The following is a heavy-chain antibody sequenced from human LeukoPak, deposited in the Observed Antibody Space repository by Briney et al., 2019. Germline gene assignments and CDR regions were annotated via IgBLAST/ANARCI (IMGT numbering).Heavy chain of an antibody. V-gene: IGHV3-33*06. D-gene: IGHD3-3*01. Sequence: TGKSLTLSCEVSGFTMKNFCMHWIRQAPAKGQELVAVMWYYGSEKHYVESVNGRFTISRENSMNTLSLQMNGLRVEDTGIYYCVKGADGDYDFEASFYLESWGQGTLVTVSP. CDR2: MWYYGSEK. CDR1: GFTMKNFC. J-gene: IGHJ4*02. CDR3: VKGADGDYDFEASFYLES.